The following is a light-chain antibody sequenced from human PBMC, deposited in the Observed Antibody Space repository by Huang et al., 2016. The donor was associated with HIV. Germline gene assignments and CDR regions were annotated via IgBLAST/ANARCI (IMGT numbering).Light chain of an antibody. J-gene: IGKJ1*01. V-gene: IGKV1-NL1*01. CDR1: QGIGNS. Sequence: DIQMTQSPSSLSASVGDRVTITCRASQGIGNSLAWYQQNPEKPPRRLRYATSRLESGVPSRFRGSGSGTHYTLTITTLQPEDIASYYCQQYQSIPWTFGQGTKVEIK. CDR2: ATS. CDR3: QQYQSIPWT.